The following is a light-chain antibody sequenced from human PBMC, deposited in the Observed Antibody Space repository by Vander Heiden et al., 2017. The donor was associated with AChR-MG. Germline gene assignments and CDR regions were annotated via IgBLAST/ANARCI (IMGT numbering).Light chain of an antibody. CDR2: WAS. V-gene: IGKV4-1*01. J-gene: IGKJ4*01. CDR1: QSVLYNSTNKNY. Sequence: DIVMTQSPDSLAASLGDRATIDCKSSQSVLYNSTNKNYLAWYQQKPGQPPKLLIYWASTRGSGVPDRFSGSGSGTDFTLTISSLHAEDVAVYYCQQYYSTPLTFGGGTKVEIK. CDR3: QQYYSTPLT.